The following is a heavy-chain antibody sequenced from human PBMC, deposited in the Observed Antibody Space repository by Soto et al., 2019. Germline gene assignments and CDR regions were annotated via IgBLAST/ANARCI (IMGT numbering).Heavy chain of an antibody. CDR2: IYYSGST. J-gene: IGHJ6*02. V-gene: IGHV4-59*01. Sequence: SETLSLTCPVSGGSISSYYWSWIRQPPGKGLEWIGYIYYSGSTNYNPSLKSRVTISVDTSKNQFSLKLSSVTAADTAVYYCARDPYDFWSGSIYYYGMDVWGQGTTVTVSS. D-gene: IGHD3-3*01. CDR1: GGSISSYY. CDR3: ARDPYDFWSGSIYYYGMDV.